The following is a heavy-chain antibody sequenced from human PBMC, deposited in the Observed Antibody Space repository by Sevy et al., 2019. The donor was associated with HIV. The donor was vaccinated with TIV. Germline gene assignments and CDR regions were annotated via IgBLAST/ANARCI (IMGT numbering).Heavy chain of an antibody. Sequence: GGSLRLSCAASGFTFSTYGMHWVRQAPGKGLEWVAVMWFDGSNTYYADSVKGQFTISGDIAKNTLHLQMNSLRAEDTAVYYCARDMEFYDYGDYGPAFMPDYWGQGTLVTVSS. V-gene: IGHV3-33*01. CDR2: MWFDGSNT. CDR1: GFTFSTYG. D-gene: IGHD4-17*01. J-gene: IGHJ4*02. CDR3: ARDMEFYDYGDYGPAFMPDY.